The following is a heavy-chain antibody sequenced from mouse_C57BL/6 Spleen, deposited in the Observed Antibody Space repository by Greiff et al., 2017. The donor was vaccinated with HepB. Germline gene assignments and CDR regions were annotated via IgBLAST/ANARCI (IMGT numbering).Heavy chain of an antibody. CDR3: AIWDFDY. J-gene: IGHJ2*01. Sequence: VQLQQSGPELVKPGASVKISCKASGYTFTDYYMNWVKQSHGKSLEWIGDINPNNGGTSYNQKFKGKATLTVDKSSSTAYMELRSLTSEDSAVYYCAIWDFDYWGQGTTLTVSS. CDR1: GYTFTDYY. D-gene: IGHD4-1*01. V-gene: IGHV1-26*01. CDR2: INPNNGGT.